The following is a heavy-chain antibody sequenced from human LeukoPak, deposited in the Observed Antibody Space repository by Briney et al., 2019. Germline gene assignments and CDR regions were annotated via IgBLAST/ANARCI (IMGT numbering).Heavy chain of an antibody. Sequence: GGSLRLSCAASGFAFSSNWMHWVRQTPGKGLVWVSRINSGGSGTSYAASVEGRFAISRDNAKNTLYLQMNSLRVEDTAVYYCATSLGPLTEYWGQGTLVTVSS. J-gene: IGHJ4*02. CDR2: INSGGSGT. D-gene: IGHD7-27*01. CDR3: ATSLGPLTEY. V-gene: IGHV3-74*01. CDR1: GFAFSSNW.